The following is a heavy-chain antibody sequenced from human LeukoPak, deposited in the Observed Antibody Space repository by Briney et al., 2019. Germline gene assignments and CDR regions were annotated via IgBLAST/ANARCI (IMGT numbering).Heavy chain of an antibody. CDR2: TYYRSKWFD. Sequence: SQTLSLTCAISGDSVSSNNAAWNWIRQSPSRGLEWLGRTYYRSKWFDDYAVSVKSRISMDPDTSKNQVSLHLYSVTPEDTAVYFCSRTRYSSGGAYYYGLDVWGQGTTVIVSS. J-gene: IGHJ6*02. CDR3: SRTRYSSGGAYYYGLDV. CDR1: GDSVSSNNAA. D-gene: IGHD6-19*01. V-gene: IGHV6-1*01.